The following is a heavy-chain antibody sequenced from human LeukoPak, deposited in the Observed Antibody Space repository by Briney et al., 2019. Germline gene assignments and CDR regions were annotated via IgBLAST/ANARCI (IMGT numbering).Heavy chain of an antibody. D-gene: IGHD1-26*01. Sequence: GGSLRLSCAASGFTFSSYSMNWARQAPGKGLEWVSSISSSSSYIYYADSVKGRFTISRDNAKNSLYLQMNSLRAEDTAVYYCARASAGYSGSYYGYWGQGTLVTVSS. J-gene: IGHJ4*02. CDR2: ISSSSSYI. CDR1: GFTFSSYS. CDR3: ARASAGYSGSYYGY. V-gene: IGHV3-21*01.